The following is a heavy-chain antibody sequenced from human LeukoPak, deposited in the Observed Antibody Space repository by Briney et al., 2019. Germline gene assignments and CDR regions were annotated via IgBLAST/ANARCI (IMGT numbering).Heavy chain of an antibody. CDR3: ALTVGYCSSTSCYFDY. J-gene: IGHJ4*02. Sequence: GGSLRLSCAASGFTFSSYAMSWVRQAPGKGLEWVSAISGSGGSTYYADSVKGRSTISRDNSKNTLYLQMNSLRAEDTAVYYCALTVGYCSSTSCYFDYWGQGTLVTVSS. CDR2: ISGSGGST. CDR1: GFTFSSYA. V-gene: IGHV3-23*01. D-gene: IGHD2-2*01.